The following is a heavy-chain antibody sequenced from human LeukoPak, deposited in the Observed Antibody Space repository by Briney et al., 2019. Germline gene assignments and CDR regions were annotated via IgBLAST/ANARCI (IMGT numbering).Heavy chain of an antibody. V-gene: IGHV3-64*01. D-gene: IGHD2-2*01. CDR1: GFTFSSYA. J-gene: IGHJ4*02. CDR2: ISSNGGST. CDR3: ARADCSSTSCPFDC. Sequence: GGSLRLSCAASGFTFSSYAMHWVRQAPGKGLEYVSAISSNGGSTYYANSVKGRFTISRDNSKNTLYLQMGSLRAEDMAVYYCARADCSSTSCPFDCWGQGTLVTVSS.